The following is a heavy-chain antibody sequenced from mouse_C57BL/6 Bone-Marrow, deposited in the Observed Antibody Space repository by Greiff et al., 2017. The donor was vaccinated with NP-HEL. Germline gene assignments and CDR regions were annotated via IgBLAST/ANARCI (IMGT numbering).Heavy chain of an antibody. V-gene: IGHV5-12*01. J-gene: IGHJ4*01. Sequence: EVQLVESGGGLVQPGGSLKLSCAASGFTFSDYYMYWVRQTPEKRLEWVAYISNGGGSTYYLDTVKGRFTISRDNAKNTLYLQRSRLKSEDTAMYYCASRGLLRLYAMDYWGQGTSVTVSS. CDR3: ASRGLLRLYAMDY. CDR1: GFTFSDYY. CDR2: ISNGGGST. D-gene: IGHD2-3*01.